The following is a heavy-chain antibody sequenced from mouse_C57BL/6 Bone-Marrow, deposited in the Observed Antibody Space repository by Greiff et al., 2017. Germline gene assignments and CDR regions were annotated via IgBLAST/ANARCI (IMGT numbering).Heavy chain of an antibody. D-gene: IGHD1-1*01. J-gene: IGHJ2*01. CDR1: GFNIKDDY. V-gene: IGHV14-4*01. CDR3: TTITTVVATGDY. CDR2: IDPENGDT. Sequence: VQLQQSGAELVRPGASVKLSCTASGFNIKDDYMHWVKQRPEQGLEWIGWIDPENGDTEYASKFQGKATITADTSSNTAYLQRSSLTSEDTAVYYCTTITTVVATGDYWGQGTTLTVPS.